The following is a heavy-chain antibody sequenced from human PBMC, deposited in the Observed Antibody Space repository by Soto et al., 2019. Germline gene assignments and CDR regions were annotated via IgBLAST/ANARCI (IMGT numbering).Heavy chain of an antibody. D-gene: IGHD3-22*01. CDR2: IYYSGST. Sequence: QVQLQESGPGLVKPSETLSLTCTVSGGSVSSGSYYWSWIRQPPGKGLEWIGYIYYSGSTNYNPSLXRXVXIXXDTSKNQCSLKLSSVTAADTAVYYCAREDYYDSSDWGQGTLVTVSS. CDR1: GGSVSSGSYY. CDR3: AREDYYDSSD. J-gene: IGHJ1*01. V-gene: IGHV4-61*01.